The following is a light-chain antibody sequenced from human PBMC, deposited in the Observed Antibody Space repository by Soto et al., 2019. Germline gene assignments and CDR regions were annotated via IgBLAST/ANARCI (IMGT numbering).Light chain of an antibody. CDR2: EVS. CDR3: CSYTTSSTLV. Sequence: SVLTQPASVSGSPGQSITISCTGTSSDVGTYNHVSWYQQHPGKAPQLIIYEVSNRPSGLSNRFSASKSGNTASLTISGLQAEDEADYYCCSYTTSSTLVFGNGTKVTVL. J-gene: IGLJ1*01. CDR1: SSDVGTYNH. V-gene: IGLV2-14*01.